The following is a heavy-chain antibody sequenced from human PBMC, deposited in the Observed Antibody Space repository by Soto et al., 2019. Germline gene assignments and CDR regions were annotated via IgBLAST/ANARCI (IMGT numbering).Heavy chain of an antibody. D-gene: IGHD6-6*01. J-gene: IGHJ6*03. CDR2: IYYSGST. Sequence: SETLSLTCTVSGGSISSYYWSWIRQPPGKGLEWIGYIYYSGSTNYNPSLKSRVTISVDTSKNQFSLKLSSVTAADTAVYYCARGKDSSSSGGGYYYYYYMDVWGKGTTVTVSS. CDR1: GGSISSYY. CDR3: ARGKDSSSSGGGYYYYYYMDV. V-gene: IGHV4-59*01.